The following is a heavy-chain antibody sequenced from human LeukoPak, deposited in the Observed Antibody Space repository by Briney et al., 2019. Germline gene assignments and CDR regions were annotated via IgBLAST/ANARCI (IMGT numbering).Heavy chain of an antibody. Sequence: PGRSLRRSCAASGFTFSSYSMHWVRQGPGNGLELVGIISYDGSNKYYAYSVQGRFTITIDNAKYTLNLQMNSLRAEDTAAYYYASTCYGDSPPYWGQGTLVTVSS. D-gene: IGHD4-17*01. CDR1: GFTFSSYS. CDR2: ISYDGSNK. J-gene: IGHJ4*02. CDR3: ASTCYGDSPPY. V-gene: IGHV3-30*03.